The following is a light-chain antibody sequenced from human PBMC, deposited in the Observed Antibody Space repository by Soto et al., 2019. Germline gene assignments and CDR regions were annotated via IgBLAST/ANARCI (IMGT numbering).Light chain of an antibody. Sequence: QAASVSGSPGQSITISCTGTSSDVGGYNYVSWYQQHPGKAPKLMIYDVSNRPSGVSNRFSGSKSGNTASLTISGLQAEDEADYYCSSYTSSSTLVVFGGGTKLT. J-gene: IGLJ2*01. CDR2: DVS. V-gene: IGLV2-14*01. CDR1: SSDVGGYNY. CDR3: SSYTSSSTLVV.